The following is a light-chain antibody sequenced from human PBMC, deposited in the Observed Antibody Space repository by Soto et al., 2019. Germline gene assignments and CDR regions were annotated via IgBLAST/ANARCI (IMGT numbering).Light chain of an antibody. V-gene: IGKV3-11*01. J-gene: IGKJ2*01. CDR2: DAS. CDR3: QQRASWPYT. CDR1: HDVSVS. Sequence: EIVLTQSPDTLSLSPGEGATLSCRASHDVSVSLVWYRQRPGQSPRLLIHDASNRATGISARFSGSGSGTDFTLTIGSREPEESALYYCQQRASWPYTSGQGTKVEIK.